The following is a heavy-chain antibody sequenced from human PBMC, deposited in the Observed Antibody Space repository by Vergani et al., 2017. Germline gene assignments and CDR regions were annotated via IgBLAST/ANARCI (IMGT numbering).Heavy chain of an antibody. Sequence: QVQLQQWGAGLLKPSETLSLTCAVYGGSFSGYYWSWIRQPPGKGLEWIGEINHSGSTNYNPSLKSRVTISVDTSKNQFSLKLSSVTAADTAVYYCARGSGSYVRNWGQGTLVTVSS. V-gene: IGHV4-34*01. D-gene: IGHD1-26*01. J-gene: IGHJ4*02. CDR1: GGSFSGYY. CDR3: ARGSGSYVRN. CDR2: INHSGST.